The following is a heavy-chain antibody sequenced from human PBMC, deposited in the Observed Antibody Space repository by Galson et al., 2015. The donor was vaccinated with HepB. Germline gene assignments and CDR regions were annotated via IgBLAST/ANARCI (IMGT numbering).Heavy chain of an antibody. V-gene: IGHV3-30*18. Sequence: SCAASGFTFSSYGMHWVRQAPGKGLEWVAVISYDGSNKYYADSVKGRYTISRDNSKNTLYLQMNSLRAEDTAVYYCAKDPRGLKNSAGDYYYGMDVWGQGTTVTVSS. CDR2: ISYDGSNK. D-gene: IGHD3-10*01. J-gene: IGHJ6*02. CDR3: AKDPRGLKNSAGDYYYGMDV. CDR1: GFTFSSYG.